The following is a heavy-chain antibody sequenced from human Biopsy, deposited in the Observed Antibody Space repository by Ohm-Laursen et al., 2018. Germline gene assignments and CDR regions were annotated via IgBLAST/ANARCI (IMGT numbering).Heavy chain of an antibody. CDR1: GYTFTGQY. D-gene: IGHD2-15*01. CDR2: INPHSGTT. Sequence: ASVKVSCKASGYTFTGQYLHWVRQVPGQGLEWMGWINPHSGTTKFAQDFQGRVTMTRDTSITTAYMELRRLRSDDTAVYYCAKGQDLRGGAGYFQHWGQGVLVTVSS. V-gene: IGHV1-2*02. CDR3: AKGQDLRGGAGYFQH. J-gene: IGHJ1*01.